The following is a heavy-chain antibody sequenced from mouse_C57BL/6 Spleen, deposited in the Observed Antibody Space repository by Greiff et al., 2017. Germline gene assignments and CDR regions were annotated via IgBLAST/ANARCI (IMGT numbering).Heavy chain of an antibody. Sequence: QVQLKQPGAELVRPGSSVKLSCKASGYTFTSYWMHWVKQRPIQGLEWIGNIDPSDSETHYNQKFKDKATLTVDKSSSTAYMQLSSLTSEDSAVYYCAREGGAQAPPWFAYWGQGTLVTVSA. D-gene: IGHD3-2*02. CDR1: GYTFTSYW. J-gene: IGHJ3*01. V-gene: IGHV1-52*01. CDR3: AREGGAQAPPWFAY. CDR2: IDPSDSET.